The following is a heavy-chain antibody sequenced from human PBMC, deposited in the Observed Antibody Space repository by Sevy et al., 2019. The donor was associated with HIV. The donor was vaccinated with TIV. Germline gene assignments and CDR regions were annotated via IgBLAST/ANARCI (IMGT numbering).Heavy chain of an antibody. D-gene: IGHD2-15*01. V-gene: IGHV4-61*01. J-gene: IGHJ4*02. CDR3: ARDQAESSSTGGLDS. CDR1: GASVSSGSFF. Sequence: SETLSLTCSVSGASVSSGSFFWTWIRQAPGKGLEWIGYIYYSGSTNYNPSLKSRVTFSVDTSENQFSLKLRSVTAADTAVYYCARDQAESSSTGGLDSWGPGALVTVSS. CDR2: IYYSGST.